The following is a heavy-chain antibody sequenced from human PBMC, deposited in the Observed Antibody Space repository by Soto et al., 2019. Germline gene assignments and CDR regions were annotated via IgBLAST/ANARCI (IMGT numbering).Heavy chain of an antibody. D-gene: IGHD5-12*01. J-gene: IGHJ3*02. V-gene: IGHV3-53*01. CDR2: LYDVDGS. CDR1: GLTVSGKKY. Sequence: ESGGGLMQPGESLRLSCAASGLTVSGKKYVAWVRQAPGKGLEWVSALYDVDGSFYSDSVKGRFTTSSDSSKTTVYLQMRDLRPEDTALYFCATWHLREHAYDIWGQGTMVTVSS. CDR3: ATWHLREHAYDI.